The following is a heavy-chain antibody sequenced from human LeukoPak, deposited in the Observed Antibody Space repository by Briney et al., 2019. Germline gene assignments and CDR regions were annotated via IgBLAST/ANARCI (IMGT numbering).Heavy chain of an antibody. J-gene: IGHJ4*02. CDR2: MNPNSGNT. V-gene: IGHV1-8*01. Sequence: VASVKVSCKASGYTVTSYDINWVRQATGQGLEWMGWMNPNSGNTGYAQKFQGRVTMTRNTSKSTAYLELSSLRSEDTAVYYCARVRRGVEVATGDFDYWGQGTLVTVSS. D-gene: IGHD5-24*01. CDR3: ARVRRGVEVATGDFDY. CDR1: GYTVTSYD.